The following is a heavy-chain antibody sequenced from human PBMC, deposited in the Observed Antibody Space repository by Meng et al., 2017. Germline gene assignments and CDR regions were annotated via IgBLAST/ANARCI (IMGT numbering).Heavy chain of an antibody. Sequence: VDRVQSCAEVKKHGSSGKVSCKASGGTFSSYAISWVRQAPGQGLEWMGGIIPIFGTANYAQKFQGRVTITADKSTSTAYMELSSLRSEDTAVYYCARGVGYGGNSLYFDYWGQGTLVTVSS. D-gene: IGHD4-23*01. CDR1: GGTFSSYA. J-gene: IGHJ4*02. CDR3: ARGVGYGGNSLYFDY. V-gene: IGHV1-69*06. CDR2: IIPIFGTA.